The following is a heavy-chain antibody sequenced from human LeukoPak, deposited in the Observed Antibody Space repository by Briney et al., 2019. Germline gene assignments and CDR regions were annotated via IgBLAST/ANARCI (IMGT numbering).Heavy chain of an antibody. CDR3: ARDLRAARRRNWFDP. CDR1: GYTFTSYY. V-gene: IGHV1-46*01. Sequence: ASVKVSCKASGYTFTSYYMHSVRQSPGQGLEWLGIIDPSAGSTSYAQKFQGRVTMTRDMSTSTVYMELSSLRSEDTAVYYCARDLRAARRRNWFDPWGQGTLVTVSS. D-gene: IGHD6-6*01. J-gene: IGHJ5*02. CDR2: IDPSAGST.